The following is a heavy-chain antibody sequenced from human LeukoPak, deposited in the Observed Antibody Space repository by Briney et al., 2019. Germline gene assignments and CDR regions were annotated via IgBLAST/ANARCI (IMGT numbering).Heavy chain of an antibody. CDR1: GGTFSSYA. J-gene: IGHJ5*02. Sequence: SVKVSCKASGGTFSSYAISWVRQAPGQGLEWMGRIIAILGIANYAQKFQGRVTITADKSTSTAYMELSSLRSEDTAVYYCARGAIAAAGSPGWFDPWGQGTLVTVSS. CDR2: IIAILGIA. D-gene: IGHD6-13*01. CDR3: ARGAIAAAGSPGWFDP. V-gene: IGHV1-69*04.